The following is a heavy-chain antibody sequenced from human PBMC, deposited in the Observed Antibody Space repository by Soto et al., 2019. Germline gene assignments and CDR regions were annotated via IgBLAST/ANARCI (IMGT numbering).Heavy chain of an antibody. Sequence: QVQLVQSGAEVKKPGASVKVSCKASGYILTSYAMHWVRQAPGQRLEWMGWINAGNGNTKYSQKFQGRVTITRDTSTSTAYMELSSLRSEDTAVYYCARDLGGWPDYWGQGTLVTVSS. CDR1: GYILTSYA. CDR3: ARDLGGWPDY. CDR2: INAGNGNT. J-gene: IGHJ4*02. V-gene: IGHV1-3*01. D-gene: IGHD6-19*01.